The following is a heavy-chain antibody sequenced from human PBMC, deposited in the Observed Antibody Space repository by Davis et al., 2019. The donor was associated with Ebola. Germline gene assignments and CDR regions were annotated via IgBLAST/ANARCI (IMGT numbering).Heavy chain of an antibody. J-gene: IGHJ6*02. Sequence: PGGSLRLSCAASGFTFSSYSMNWVRQAPGKGLEWVSSISSSSSYIYYADSVKGRFTISRDNAKNSLYLQMNSLRAEDTAVYYCARDPPRITIFGPPSPMDVWGQGTTVTVSS. CDR2: ISSSSSYI. CDR1: GFTFSSYS. CDR3: ARDPPRITIFGPPSPMDV. V-gene: IGHV3-21*01. D-gene: IGHD3-3*01.